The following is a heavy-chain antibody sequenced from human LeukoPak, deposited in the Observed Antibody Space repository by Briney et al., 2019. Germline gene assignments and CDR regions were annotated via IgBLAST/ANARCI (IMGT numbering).Heavy chain of an antibody. CDR3: ARGDDFWSGSYYYMDV. CDR1: GYTFTGYY. D-gene: IGHD3-3*01. CDR2: INPNSGGT. J-gene: IGHJ6*03. V-gene: IGHV1-2*02. Sequence: ASVKVSCKASGYTFTGYYMHWVRQAPGQGLEWMGWINPNSGGTNYAQKFQGRVTMTRDTSISTAYMELSRLRSDDTAVYYCARGDDFWSGSYYYMDVWGKGTTVTVPS.